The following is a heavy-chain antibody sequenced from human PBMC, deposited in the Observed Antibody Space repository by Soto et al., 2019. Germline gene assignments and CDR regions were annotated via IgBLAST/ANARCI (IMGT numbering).Heavy chain of an antibody. V-gene: IGHV1-3*01. D-gene: IGHD3-16*02. CDR2: INAGNGNT. J-gene: IGHJ4*02. Sequence: QGQLVQSGAEAKKPGASVKVYCKASGYTFTGYAMHWVRQAPGQRLEWMGWINAGNGNTKYSQKFQGRVTITRDTSASTVYMELSSLRSEDTSVYYFAMSAVSPFGRLIGPFDYWCQGNLVTVPS. CDR1: GYTFTGYA. CDR3: AMSAVSPFGRLIGPFDY.